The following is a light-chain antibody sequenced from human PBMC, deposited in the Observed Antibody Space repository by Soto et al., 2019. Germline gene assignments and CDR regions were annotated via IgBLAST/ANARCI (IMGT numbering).Light chain of an antibody. CDR3: CSYAGSTTRVQ. CDR2: EVS. J-gene: IGLJ7*02. Sequence: QSALTQPASVSGSPGQSIIISCTGTSSDVDTYKYVSWYQQPPGKAPKLMIYEVSHRPSGVSDRFSGSKSGNTASLTISGLQAEDEADYYCCSYAGSTTRVQFGGGTQVTAL. V-gene: IGLV2-14*01. CDR1: SSDVDTYKY.